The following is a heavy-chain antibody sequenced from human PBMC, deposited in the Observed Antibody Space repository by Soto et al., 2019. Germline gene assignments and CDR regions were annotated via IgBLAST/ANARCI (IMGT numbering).Heavy chain of an antibody. D-gene: IGHD3-22*01. J-gene: IGHJ6*02. CDR2: IYPGASDT. Sequence: GAPMTRSCKGSGDSFTSYGSGLVRPLHGKGVETVGIIYPGASDTRYSPSFQGQVTISADKSISTAYLQWSSLKASDTAMYYCARTYYEDSSGYYADYYYYYGMDCWGQGTTVTFSS. V-gene: IGHV5-51*01. CDR3: ARTYYEDSSGYYADYYYYYGMDC. CDR1: GDSFTSYG.